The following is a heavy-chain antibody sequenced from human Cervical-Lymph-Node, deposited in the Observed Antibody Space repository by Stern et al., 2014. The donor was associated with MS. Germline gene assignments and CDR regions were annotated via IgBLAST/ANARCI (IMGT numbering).Heavy chain of an antibody. Sequence: QVTLKESGPTLVKPTQTLTLTCTFSGFSLSTSGEGVGWIRQPPGKALEWLALIYWNDDKAYSPSLKSRLTITKDTSKNLVVLRMTNMDTVDTATYYCAHITKKSKRLGVDSTPWNWFDPWGQGTLVTVSS. CDR3: AHITKKSKRLGVDSTPWNWFDP. CDR1: GFSLSTSGEG. J-gene: IGHJ5*02. D-gene: IGHD3-22*01. V-gene: IGHV2-5*01. CDR2: IYWNDDK.